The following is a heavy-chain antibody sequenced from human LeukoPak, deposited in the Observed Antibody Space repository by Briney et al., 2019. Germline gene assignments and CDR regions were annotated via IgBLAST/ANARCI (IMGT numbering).Heavy chain of an antibody. CDR3: AKGYSSSSRFDS. V-gene: IGHV3-23*01. CDR2: ISASGGGT. Sequence: PGGSLRLSCAASGFTFSSSAMSWVRQAPGKGLEWVSAISASGGGTYYADSVKGRFTISRDNSKNTLYLQMNSLRAEDKAVYYCAKGYSSSSRFDSWGQGTLVTVSS. D-gene: IGHD6-6*01. J-gene: IGHJ4*02. CDR1: GFTFSSSA.